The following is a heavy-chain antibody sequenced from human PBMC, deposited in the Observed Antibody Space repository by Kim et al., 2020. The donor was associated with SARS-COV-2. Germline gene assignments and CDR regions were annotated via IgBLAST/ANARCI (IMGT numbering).Heavy chain of an antibody. CDR3: TKDAVMRNGVYDPFDV. V-gene: IGHV3-23*01. CDR2: VGGTGDT. CDR1: RFTFSDFA. Sequence: GGSLRLSCVASRFTFSDFAMSWVRQAPGKGPEWVSSVGGTGDTEYADSVKGRFTISRDNSKNTMFLQMNSLRVDDTALYYCTKDAVMRNGVYDPFDVWG. D-gene: IGHD2-8*01. J-gene: IGHJ3*01.